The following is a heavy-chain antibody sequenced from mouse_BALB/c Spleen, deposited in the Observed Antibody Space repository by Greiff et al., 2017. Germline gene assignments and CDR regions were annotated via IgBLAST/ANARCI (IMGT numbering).Heavy chain of an antibody. CDR2: ISYSGST. CDR1: GYSITSDYA. J-gene: IGHJ2*01. Sequence: EVQRVESGPGLVKPSQSLSLTCTVTGYSITSDYAWNWIRQFPGNKLEWMGYISYSGSTSYNPSLKSRISITRDTSKNQFFLQLNSVTTEDTATYYCARWNYRYDVGTLFDYWGQGTTLTVSS. CDR3: ARWNYRYDVGTLFDY. V-gene: IGHV3-2*02. D-gene: IGHD2-14*01.